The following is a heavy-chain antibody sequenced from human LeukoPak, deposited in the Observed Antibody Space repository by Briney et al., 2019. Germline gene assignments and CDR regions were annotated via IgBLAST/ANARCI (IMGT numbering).Heavy chain of an antibody. J-gene: IGHJ4*02. CDR1: GFTFSSYW. V-gene: IGHV3-74*01. CDR3: ARDALPYRRGWFVTFDY. D-gene: IGHD6-19*01. Sequence: PGGSLRLSCADSGFTFSSYWMHWVRQAPGEGLGWVSRIKREGSSTRYGDSGKGRFTISRDNPKTTLYLQRNSLRAEATAVFYWARDALPYRRGWFVTFDYSGQGALVTVSS. CDR2: IKREGSST.